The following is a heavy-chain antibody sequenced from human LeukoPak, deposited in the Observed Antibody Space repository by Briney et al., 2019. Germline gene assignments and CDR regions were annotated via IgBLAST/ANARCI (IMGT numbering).Heavy chain of an antibody. Sequence: TGGSLRLSCAASGFTFSGSTIHWVRQGSGKGLEWVGRIRSKANSYATTYAASVKGRFTISRDDSKNTAYLQMNSLRAEDTAVYYCAKVPLAYPLFIPHDYWGQGTLVTVSS. CDR3: AKVPLAYPLFIPHDY. D-gene: IGHD3-3*02. CDR1: GFTFSGST. CDR2: IRSKANSYAT. J-gene: IGHJ4*02. V-gene: IGHV3-73*01.